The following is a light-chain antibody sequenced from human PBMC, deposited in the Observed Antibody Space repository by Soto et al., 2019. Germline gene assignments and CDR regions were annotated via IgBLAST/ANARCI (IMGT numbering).Light chain of an antibody. CDR2: GAS. Sequence: VMTQSPSALALSRMERATLSCRASQSVSSNLAWYQQKPGQTPRLVIYGASTRATGIPARFSGSGSGTEFTLTISSLQSEDFAVYYCQQYNNWPQTFGQGTKVDI. J-gene: IGKJ1*01. CDR1: QSVSSN. V-gene: IGKV3-15*01. CDR3: QQYNNWPQT.